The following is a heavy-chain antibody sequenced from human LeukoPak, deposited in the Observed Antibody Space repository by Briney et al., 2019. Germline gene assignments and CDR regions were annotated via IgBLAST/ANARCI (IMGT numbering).Heavy chain of an antibody. CDR1: GFSFSSYG. V-gene: IGHV3-30*03. D-gene: IGHD5-18*01. CDR2: ISYAGSSK. Sequence: GGSLRLSCVASGFSFSSYGMHWVRQAPGKGLEWVAVISYAGSSKLYADSVKGRFTLSRDNSKNTLYLQMNSLSAEDTAVYYCARNGYSYGSLDYFDYWGEGTLVTVSS. CDR3: ARNGYSYGSLDYFDY. J-gene: IGHJ4*02.